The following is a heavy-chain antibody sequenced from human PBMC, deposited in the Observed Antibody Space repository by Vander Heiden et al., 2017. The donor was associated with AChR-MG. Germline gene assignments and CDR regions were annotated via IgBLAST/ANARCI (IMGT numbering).Heavy chain of an antibody. CDR1: GGTSFSSA. V-gene: IGHV1-69*01. Sequence: QVLLAQSGAEVKKPGSSVQVSCKASGGTSFSSAISWARQAPGQGLEWMGRIIPIVGTANYAQKFQGRDRTTADESTSTAYMELSSLRSEDTAVYYCARDKEELDIVVVVAASPYYYYGMDVWGQGTTVTVSS. CDR2: IIPIVGTA. CDR3: ARDKEELDIVVVVAASPYYYYGMDV. D-gene: IGHD2-15*01. J-gene: IGHJ6*02.